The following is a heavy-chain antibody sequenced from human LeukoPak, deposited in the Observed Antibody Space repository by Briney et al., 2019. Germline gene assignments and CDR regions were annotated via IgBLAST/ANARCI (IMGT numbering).Heavy chain of an antibody. Sequence: GGSLRLSCAASGFTFSSYGMSWVRQAPGKGLEWVSGISGGGGSTYYADSVKGRFTISSDNSKNTLYLQMNSLRAEDTAVYYCAKRGSSYGDYRGGAFDIWGQGTMVTVSS. J-gene: IGHJ3*02. CDR2: ISGGGGST. D-gene: IGHD4-17*01. V-gene: IGHV3-23*01. CDR3: AKRGSSYGDYRGGAFDI. CDR1: GFTFSSYG.